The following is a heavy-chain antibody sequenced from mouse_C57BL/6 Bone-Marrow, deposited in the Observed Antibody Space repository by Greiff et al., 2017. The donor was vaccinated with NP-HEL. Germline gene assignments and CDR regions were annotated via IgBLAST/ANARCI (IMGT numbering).Heavy chain of an antibody. CDR2: ISGGGGNT. J-gene: IGHJ1*03. D-gene: IGHD1-1*01. V-gene: IGHV5-9*01. CDR3: ARHQDPLFYSGSSSWYFDV. CDR1: GFTFSSYT. Sequence: EVQGVESGGGLVKPGGSLKLSCAASGFTFSSYTMSWVRQTPEKRLEWVATISGGGGNTYYPDSVKGRFTISRDHAKNTLYLQMSSLRSEDTALYYCARHQDPLFYSGSSSWYFDVWGTGTTVTVSS.